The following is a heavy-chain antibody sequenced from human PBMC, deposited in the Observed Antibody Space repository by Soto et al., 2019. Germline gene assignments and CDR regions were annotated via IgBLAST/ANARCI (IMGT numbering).Heavy chain of an antibody. V-gene: IGHV1-69*01. CDR1: GGTFSSYA. CDR3: ARDIEDRGGDAFDI. CDR2: IIPIFGTA. J-gene: IGHJ3*02. Sequence: QVQLVQSGAEVKKPGSSVKVSCKASGGTFSSYAISWVRQAPGQGLEWMGGIIPIFGTANYAQKFQGRVTITADESTSRAYRELGSLRSGDTAVYYFARDIEDRGGDAFDIWGQGTMVTVSS. D-gene: IGHD2-15*01.